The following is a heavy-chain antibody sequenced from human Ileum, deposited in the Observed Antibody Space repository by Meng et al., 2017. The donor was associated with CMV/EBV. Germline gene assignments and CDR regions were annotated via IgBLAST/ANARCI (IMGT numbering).Heavy chain of an antibody. CDR1: FSCGS. Sequence: FSCGSLNWVRKAPGRGLEWAAIISVDGSKYYYADTVKGRFTISRDNSKNTLYLQMNSLRTEDTAVYYCAKGRGASYDILTGYYSHDYWGQGSPVTVSS. D-gene: IGHD3-9*01. CDR2: ISVDGSKY. V-gene: IGHV3-30*18. J-gene: IGHJ4*02. CDR3: AKGRGASYDILTGYYSHDY.